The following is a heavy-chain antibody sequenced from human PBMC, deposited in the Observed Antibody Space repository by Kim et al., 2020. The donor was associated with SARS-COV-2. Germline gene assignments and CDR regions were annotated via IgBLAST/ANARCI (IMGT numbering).Heavy chain of an antibody. CDR2: T. D-gene: IGHD4-17*01. J-gene: IGHJ5*02. V-gene: IGHV4-31*02. Sequence: TYHNPSLKSRVYMSVDTSENQFSLKLSSMTAADTAVYYCARGLPDKWFDPWGQGTLVTVSS. CDR3: ARGLPDKWFDP.